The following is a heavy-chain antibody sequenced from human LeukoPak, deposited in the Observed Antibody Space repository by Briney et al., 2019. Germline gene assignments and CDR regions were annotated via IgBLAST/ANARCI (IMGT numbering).Heavy chain of an antibody. CDR3: ARESFFRSLGVVGATSSYMDV. CDR2: IYYSGST. CDR1: GGSISSYY. V-gene: IGHV4-59*01. J-gene: IGHJ6*03. D-gene: IGHD1-26*01. Sequence: NPSETLSLTCTVSGGSISSYYWSWIRQPPGKGLEWIGYIYYSGSTNYNPSLKSRVTISVDTSKNQFSLKLSSVTAADTAVYYCARESFFRSLGVVGATSSYMDVWGKGTTVTVSS.